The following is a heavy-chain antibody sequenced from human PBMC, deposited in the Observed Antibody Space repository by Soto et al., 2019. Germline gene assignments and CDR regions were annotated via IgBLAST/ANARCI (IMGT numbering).Heavy chain of an antibody. D-gene: IGHD6-13*01. Sequence: GGSLRLSCAASGFTFSSYSMNWVRQAPGKGLEWVSSISSSSSYIYYADSVKGRFTISRDNAKNSLYLQMNSLRAEDTAVYYCASDRLAAANFDYWGQGTLVTVSS. CDR3: ASDRLAAANFDY. CDR2: ISSSSSYI. CDR1: GFTFSSYS. J-gene: IGHJ4*02. V-gene: IGHV3-21*01.